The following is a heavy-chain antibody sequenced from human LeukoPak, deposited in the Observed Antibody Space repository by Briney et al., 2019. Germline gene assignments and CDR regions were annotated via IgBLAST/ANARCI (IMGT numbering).Heavy chain of an antibody. CDR2: ISAYNGNT. J-gene: IGHJ4*02. CDR3: ARITYDSSGYYFDY. CDR1: GYTSTSYG. Sequence: ASVKVSCKASGYTSTSYGISWVRQAPRQGREWMGWISAYNGNTNYAQKLQGRVTMTTDTSTSTAYMELRSLRSDDTAVYYCARITYDSSGYYFDYWGQGTLVTVSS. V-gene: IGHV1-18*01. D-gene: IGHD3-22*01.